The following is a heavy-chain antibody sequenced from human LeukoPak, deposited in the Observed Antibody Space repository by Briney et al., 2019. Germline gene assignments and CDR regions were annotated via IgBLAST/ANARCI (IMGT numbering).Heavy chain of an antibody. Sequence: SVKVSCKASGGTFSSYAVIWVRQAPGQGLEWMGGINPIFGTTNDAQKFQGRVTITADESTSTAYMELSSLRSEDTAVYYCATNSREAVRPDDGFDIWGQGTMVTVSS. D-gene: IGHD6-6*01. J-gene: IGHJ3*02. CDR2: INPIFGTT. CDR3: ATNSREAVRPDDGFDI. V-gene: IGHV1-69*01. CDR1: GGTFSSYA.